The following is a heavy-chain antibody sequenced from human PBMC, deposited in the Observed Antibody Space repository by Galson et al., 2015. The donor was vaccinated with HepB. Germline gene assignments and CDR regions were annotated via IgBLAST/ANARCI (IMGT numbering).Heavy chain of an antibody. CDR1: GFSLSTSGMC. Sequence: PALVKPTQTLTLTCTFSGFSLSTSGMCVSWIRQPPGKALEWLALIDWDDDKYYSTSLKTRLTISKDTSKNQVVLTMTNMDPVDTATYYCARIEYSYPGGGFDPWGQGTLVTVSS. CDR2: IDWDDDK. CDR3: ARIEYSYPGGGFDP. V-gene: IGHV2-70*01. J-gene: IGHJ5*02. D-gene: IGHD5-18*01.